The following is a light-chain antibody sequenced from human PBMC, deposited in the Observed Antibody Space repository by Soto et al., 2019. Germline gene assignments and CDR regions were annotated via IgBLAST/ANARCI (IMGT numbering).Light chain of an antibody. CDR2: DAS. V-gene: IGKV1-5*01. J-gene: IGKJ1*01. CDR1: QGISTW. CDR3: QQYSSYSRT. Sequence: EIQMTQSPSSVSASVGDRVTITCRASQGISTWLAWYQQKPGTAPKLLIYDASSLESGVPSRFSGSGSGTEFTLTISSLQPDDYATYYCQQYSSYSRTFGQGTKV.